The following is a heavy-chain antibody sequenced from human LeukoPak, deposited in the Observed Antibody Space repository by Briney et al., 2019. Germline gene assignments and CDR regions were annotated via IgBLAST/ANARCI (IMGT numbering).Heavy chain of an antibody. D-gene: IGHD1-26*01. CDR1: GFTFSSYA. Sequence: GRSLRLSCAASGFTFSSYAMHWVRQAPGKGLEWVSAISGSGGSTYYADSVKGRFTISRDNSKNTLYLQMNSLRAEDTAAYYCAKDGELLGFDYWGQGTLVTVSS. V-gene: IGHV3-23*01. J-gene: IGHJ4*02. CDR3: AKDGELLGFDY. CDR2: ISGSGGST.